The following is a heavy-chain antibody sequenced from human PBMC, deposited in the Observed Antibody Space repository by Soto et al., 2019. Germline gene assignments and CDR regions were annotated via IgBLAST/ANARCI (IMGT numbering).Heavy chain of an antibody. CDR3: AKGRPNLAIDY. CDR2: ISYDGSNK. Sequence: PGGSLRLSCAASGFTFSSYGMHWVRQAPGKGLEWVAVISYDGSNKYYADSVKGRFTISRDNSKNTLYLQMNSLRAEDTTVYYCAKGRPNLAIDYWGQGTLVTVSS. D-gene: IGHD7-27*01. V-gene: IGHV3-30*18. J-gene: IGHJ4*02. CDR1: GFTFSSYG.